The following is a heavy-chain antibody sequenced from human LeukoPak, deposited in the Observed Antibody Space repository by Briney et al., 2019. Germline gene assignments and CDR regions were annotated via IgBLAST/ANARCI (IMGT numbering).Heavy chain of an antibody. CDR1: GYTLTELS. D-gene: IGHD3/OR15-3a*01. CDR3: TTVAPEDYYFDY. Sequence: ASVKVSCKVSGYTLTELSMHWVRQAPGKGLEWMGGFDPEDGETIYAQKFQGRVAMTEDTSTDTAYMELSSLRSEDTAVYYCTTVAPEDYYFDYWGQGTLVTVSS. V-gene: IGHV1-24*01. J-gene: IGHJ4*02. CDR2: FDPEDGET.